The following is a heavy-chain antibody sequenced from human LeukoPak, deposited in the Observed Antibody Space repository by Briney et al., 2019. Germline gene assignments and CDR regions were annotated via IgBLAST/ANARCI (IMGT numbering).Heavy chain of an antibody. D-gene: IGHD2-8*01. Sequence: ASVKVSCKASGGTFSSYAISWVRQAPGQGLEWMGGIIPISGTANYAQKFQGRVTITADESTSTAYMELSSLRSEDTAVYYCARARRDCTNGVCPFYYYMDVWGKGTTVTVSS. V-gene: IGHV1-69*13. CDR2: IIPISGTA. CDR1: GGTFSSYA. CDR3: ARARRDCTNGVCPFYYYMDV. J-gene: IGHJ6*03.